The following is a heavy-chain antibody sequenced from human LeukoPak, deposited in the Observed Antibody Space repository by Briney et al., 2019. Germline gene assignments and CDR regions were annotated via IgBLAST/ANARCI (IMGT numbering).Heavy chain of an antibody. CDR2: ASSRGSTI. V-gene: IGHV3-48*03. CDR1: GFTFSSYE. CDR3: ARERAWMKYISNWYGGDAFDI. J-gene: IGHJ3*02. D-gene: IGHD6-13*01. Sequence: GGSLRLSCAPSGFTFSSYEMNWVRQAPGKGLDWVSYASSRGSTIYYAESVKGRFTISRDNAKNSLYLQMNSLRAEDTAVYYCARERAWMKYISNWYGGDAFDIWGQGTMVTVSS.